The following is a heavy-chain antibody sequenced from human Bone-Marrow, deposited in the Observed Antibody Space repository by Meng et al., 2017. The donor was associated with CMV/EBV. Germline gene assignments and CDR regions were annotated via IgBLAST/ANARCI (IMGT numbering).Heavy chain of an antibody. Sequence: GGSLKISCAASGFTFSSYSMTWVRQAPGKGLEWVSSISSGSSYIYYADSVKGRFTISRDNAKNSLYLQMNSLRAEDTAVYYCAREPDCATTTCFETGYWGQGTLVTVSS. CDR2: ISSGSSYI. CDR1: GFTFSSYS. V-gene: IGHV3-21*01. CDR3: AREPDCATTTCFETGY. D-gene: IGHD1-26*01. J-gene: IGHJ4*02.